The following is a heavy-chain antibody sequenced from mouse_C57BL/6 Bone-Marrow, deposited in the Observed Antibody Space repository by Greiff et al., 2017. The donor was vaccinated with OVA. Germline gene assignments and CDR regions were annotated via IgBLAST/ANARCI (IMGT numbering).Heavy chain of an antibody. CDR2: IDPSDSET. Sequence: VKLQQPGAELVRPGSSVKLSCKASGYTFTSYWMHWVKQRPIQGLEWIGNIDPSDSETHYNQKFKDKATLTVDKSSSTAYMQLSSLTSEDSAVYYCARDGNCAMGYWGQGTSVTVSS. J-gene: IGHJ4*01. D-gene: IGHD2-1*01. V-gene: IGHV1-52*01. CDR3: ARDGNCAMGY. CDR1: GYTFTSYW.